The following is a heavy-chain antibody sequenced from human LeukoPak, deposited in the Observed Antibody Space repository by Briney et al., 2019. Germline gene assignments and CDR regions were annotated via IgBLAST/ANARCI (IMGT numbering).Heavy chain of an antibody. Sequence: SETLSLTCAVYGGSFSGYYWSWIRQPPGKGLEWIGEINHSGSTNYNPSLTSRVTISVDTSKNQFSLKLSSVTAADTAVYYCASIDTAMGYIDDWGQGTLVTVSS. CDR1: GGSFSGYY. J-gene: IGHJ4*02. CDR3: ASIDTAMGYIDD. V-gene: IGHV4-34*01. CDR2: INHSGST. D-gene: IGHD5-18*01.